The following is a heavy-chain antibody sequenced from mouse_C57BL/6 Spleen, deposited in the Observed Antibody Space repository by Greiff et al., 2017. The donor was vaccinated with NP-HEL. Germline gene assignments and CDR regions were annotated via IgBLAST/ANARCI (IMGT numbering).Heavy chain of an antibody. D-gene: IGHD2-5*01. J-gene: IGHJ1*03. Sequence: QVQLQQPGAELVMPGASVKLSCKASGYTFTSYWMHWVKQRPGQGLEWIGEIDPSDSYTNYNQKFKGQSTLTVDKSSSTAYMQLSSLPSEDSAVYYCARSAYYSNYEWYFDVWGTGTTVTVSS. CDR3: ARSAYYSNYEWYFDV. CDR1: GYTFTSYW. CDR2: IDPSDSYT. V-gene: IGHV1-69*01.